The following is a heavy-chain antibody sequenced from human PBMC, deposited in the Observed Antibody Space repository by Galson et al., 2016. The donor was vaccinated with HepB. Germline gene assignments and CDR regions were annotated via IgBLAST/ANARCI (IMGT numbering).Heavy chain of an antibody. CDR3: ARVTPVAGKNA. J-gene: IGHJ5*02. Sequence: LRLSCAASGFPFNSYAMHWVRQAPGKGLEFVAVISYDGSIKLYAESVKGRFTVSRDNPKNTLYLQMSNLKPGDTAVYYCARVTPVAGKNAWGQGTLVTVSS. CDR1: GFPFNSYA. V-gene: IGHV3-30-3*01. CDR2: ISYDGSIK. D-gene: IGHD6-19*01.